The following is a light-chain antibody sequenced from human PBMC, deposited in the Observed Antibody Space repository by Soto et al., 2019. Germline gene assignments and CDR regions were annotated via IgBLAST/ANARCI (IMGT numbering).Light chain of an antibody. CDR1: QSVNSN. V-gene: IGKV3-15*01. J-gene: IGKJ4*01. CDR3: QQYNDWPFT. CDR2: GAS. Sequence: DKVMTQSPDSLSVSPGERATLSCRASQSVNSNLAWYQRKPGQAPRLLLYGASTRATGIPARFSGSASGTEFTLTISSLQSEDSAVYYCQQYNDWPFTFGGGTKVEIK.